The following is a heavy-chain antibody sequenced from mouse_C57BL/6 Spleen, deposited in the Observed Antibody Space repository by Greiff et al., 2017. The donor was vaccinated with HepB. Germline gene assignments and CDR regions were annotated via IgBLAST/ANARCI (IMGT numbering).Heavy chain of an antibody. CDR2: ISDGGSYT. V-gene: IGHV5-4*03. D-gene: IGHD2-2*01. CDR1: GFTFSSYA. Sequence: DVMLVESGGGLVKPGGSLKLSCAASGFTFSSYAMSWVRQTPEKRLEWVATISDGGSYTYYPDNVKGRFTISRDNAKNNLYLQMSHLKSEDTAMYYCARPYGYDDGGFAYWGQGTLVTVSA. J-gene: IGHJ3*01. CDR3: ARPYGYDDGGFAY.